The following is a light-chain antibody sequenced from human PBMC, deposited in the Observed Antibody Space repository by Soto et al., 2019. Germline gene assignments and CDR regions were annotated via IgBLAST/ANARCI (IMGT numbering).Light chain of an antibody. CDR1: SSDVGGYNY. J-gene: IGLJ3*02. CDR2: DVS. V-gene: IGLV2-11*01. Sequence: QSDLTQPRSGSGSPGQSVTISCTGTSSDVGGYNYVSWYQQHPGKAPKLMIYDVSKRPSGVPDRFSGSKSGNTASLTISGLQAEDEADYYCCSYAGSYTWVFGGGTKLTVL. CDR3: CSYAGSYTWV.